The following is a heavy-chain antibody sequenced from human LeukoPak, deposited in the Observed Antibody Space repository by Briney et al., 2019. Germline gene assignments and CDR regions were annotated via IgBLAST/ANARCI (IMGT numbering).Heavy chain of an antibody. CDR2: ISGSGGST. D-gene: IGHD1-26*01. CDR3: AKDLRNPWELPLDY. V-gene: IGHV3-23*01. J-gene: IGHJ4*02. CDR1: GFSFSNYG. Sequence: QPGGSLRLSCAASGFSFSNYGMSWVRQAPGKGLEWVSAISGSGGSTYYADSVKGRFTISRDNSKNTLYLQMNSLRAEDTAVYYCAKDLRNPWELPLDYWGQGTLVTVSS.